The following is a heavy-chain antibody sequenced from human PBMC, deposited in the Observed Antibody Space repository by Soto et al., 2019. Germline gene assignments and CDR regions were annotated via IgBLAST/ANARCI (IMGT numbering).Heavy chain of an antibody. V-gene: IGHV4-31*03. J-gene: IGHJ6*03. CDR2: IYYSGST. CDR1: GGSISSGGYY. CDR3: ARDVESYGDYVGYYYYYMDV. Sequence: TLSLTCTVSGGSISSGGYYWSWIRQHPGKGLEWIGYIYYSGSTYYNPSLKSRVTISVDTSKNQFSLKLSSVTAADTAVYYCARDVESYGDYVGYYYYYMDVWGKGTTVTVSS. D-gene: IGHD4-17*01.